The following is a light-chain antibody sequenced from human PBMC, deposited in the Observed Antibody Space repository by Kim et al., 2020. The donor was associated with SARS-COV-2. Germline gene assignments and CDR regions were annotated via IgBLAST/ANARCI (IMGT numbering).Light chain of an antibody. CDR1: QSVSSIY. Sequence: LSTGERVTLSCRASQSVSSIYLAWYQKKPGQAPRPLIYATSSRATGIPDRFSGSGAGTDFTLTISRLEPEDFAMYYCQQYDDSPYTFGQGTKLEI. CDR2: ATS. J-gene: IGKJ2*01. V-gene: IGKV3-20*01. CDR3: QQYDDSPYT.